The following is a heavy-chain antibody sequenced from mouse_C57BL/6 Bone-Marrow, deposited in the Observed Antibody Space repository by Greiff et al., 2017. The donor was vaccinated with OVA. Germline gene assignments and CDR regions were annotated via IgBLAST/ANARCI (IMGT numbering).Heavy chain of an antibody. Sequence: EVQLQQSGPGLVKPSQSLSLTCSVTGYSITSGYYWNWIRQFPGNKLEWMGYISYDGSNNYNPSLKNRISITRDTSKNQFFLKLNSVTTEDTATYYCARRGYGYVPFAYWGQGTLVTVSA. J-gene: IGHJ3*01. CDR2: ISYDGSN. CDR1: GYSITSGYY. D-gene: IGHD2-2*01. V-gene: IGHV3-6*01. CDR3: ARRGYGYVPFAY.